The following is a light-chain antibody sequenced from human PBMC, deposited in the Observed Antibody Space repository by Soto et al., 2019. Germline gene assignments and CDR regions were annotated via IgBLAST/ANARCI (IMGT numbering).Light chain of an antibody. V-gene: IGKV3-11*01. J-gene: IGKJ1*01. CDR3: KKRSNWPWK. CDR2: DAY. Sequence: EILLTQSSATLSLSPGERATLSCRASQSVSSYLAWYKQKPGQAHRLLIYDAYNRATGITDRFSGSGSGTDFTITIRSLENEDFEVYYCKKRSNWPWKFGNGTKVDIK. CDR1: QSVSSY.